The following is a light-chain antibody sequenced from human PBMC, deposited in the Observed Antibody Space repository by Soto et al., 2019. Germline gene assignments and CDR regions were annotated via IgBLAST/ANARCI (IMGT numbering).Light chain of an antibody. CDR2: DAS. J-gene: IGKJ1*01. V-gene: IGKV1-5*01. CDR3: QQYNGYSTWT. CDR1: QTISSW. Sequence: DIQMTQSPSTLSGSVGDRVTITCRASQTISSWLAWYQKKPGKAPQVLIWDASTLQRGVPSRFSGSGSGTEFTLTISSLQPEDLATYYGQQYNGYSTWTFGQGTKVDIK.